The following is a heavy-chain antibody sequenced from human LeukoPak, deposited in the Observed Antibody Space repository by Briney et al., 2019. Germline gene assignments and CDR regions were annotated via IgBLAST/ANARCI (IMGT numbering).Heavy chain of an antibody. V-gene: IGHV3-7*03. J-gene: IGHJ6*02. CDR1: GLTVSNHW. Sequence: GSLRLSCVASGLTVSNHWMSWVRQAPGKGLEWVANTREERGQEYYVDSVKGRFTISKNSAKNSLYLQMNTLRVEDTAMYYCARLIPTVTTFYYGMDVWGQGTTVTVSS. CDR3: ARLIPTVTTFYYGMDV. D-gene: IGHD4-17*01. CDR2: TREERGQE.